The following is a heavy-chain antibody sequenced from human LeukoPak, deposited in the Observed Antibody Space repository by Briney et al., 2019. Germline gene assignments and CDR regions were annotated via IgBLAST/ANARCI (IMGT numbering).Heavy chain of an antibody. CDR1: GGSFSGYY. CDR3: ARGRGDIVVVVAATRACYFDY. CDR2: INHSGST. Sequence: PSETLSLTCAVYGGSFSGYYWSWIRQSPGKGLEWIGEINHSGSTNYNPSLKSRVTISVDTSKNQFSLKLSSVTAADTAVYYCARGRGDIVVVVAATRACYFDYWGQGTLVTVSS. V-gene: IGHV4-34*01. J-gene: IGHJ4*02. D-gene: IGHD2-15*01.